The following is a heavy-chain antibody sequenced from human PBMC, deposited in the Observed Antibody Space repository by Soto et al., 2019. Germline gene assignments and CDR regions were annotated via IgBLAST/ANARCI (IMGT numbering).Heavy chain of an antibody. D-gene: IGHD3-10*01. V-gene: IGHV1-18*01. CDR1: GYTFPNYD. CDR3: ARGIWTLTRGAYYFDN. CDR2: MSAYNSNT. Sequence: ASVEVSCTACGYTFPNYDSTWVRQAPGQGLEWMGWMSAYNSNTNYAQNFQGRVTVTTDTSASTAYMELSSLISEDAAVYYCARGIWTLTRGAYYFDNWGQGTLVTVSS. J-gene: IGHJ4*02.